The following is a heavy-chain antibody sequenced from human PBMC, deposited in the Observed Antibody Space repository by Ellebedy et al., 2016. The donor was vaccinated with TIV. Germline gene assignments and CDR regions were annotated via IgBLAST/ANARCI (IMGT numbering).Heavy chain of an antibody. D-gene: IGHD3-9*01. CDR2: ISWDGSSS. Sequence: GGSLRLSXAASGFTFGEYNMHWVRQVPGKGLEWVSLISWDGSSSYLADSVKGRFTISRDNRKNSLYLEMNSLRTEDTALYYCAKERLTDYDVLTGYGMDVWGQGTTVTVSS. V-gene: IGHV3-43*01. CDR1: GFTFGEYN. J-gene: IGHJ6*02. CDR3: AKERLTDYDVLTGYGMDV.